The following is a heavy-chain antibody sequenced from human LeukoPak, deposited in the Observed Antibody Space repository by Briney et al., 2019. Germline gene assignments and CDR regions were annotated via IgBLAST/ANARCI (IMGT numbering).Heavy chain of an antibody. V-gene: IGHV4-34*01. Sequence: PSETLSLTCAVYGGSFSGYYWSWIRQPPGKGLEWIGEINHSGSTNYNPSLKSRVTISVDTSKNQFSLKLSSVTAADTAVYYCARGYPVPAASGYFDYWGQGTLVTVSS. CDR1: GGSFSGYY. J-gene: IGHJ4*02. CDR2: INHSGST. CDR3: ARGYPVPAASGYFDY. D-gene: IGHD2-2*01.